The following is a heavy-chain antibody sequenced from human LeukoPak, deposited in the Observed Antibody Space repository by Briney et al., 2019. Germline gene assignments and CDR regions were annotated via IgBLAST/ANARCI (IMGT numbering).Heavy chain of an antibody. CDR2: ISSGSTI. Sequence: GGSLRLSCAASGFTFSSYEMNWVRQAPGKGLEWVSYISSGSTIYYADSVKGRFTISRDNAKNSLYLQMNSPRAEDTALYYCATRTILDCWGQGTLVTVSS. CDR3: ATRTILDC. CDR1: GFTFSSYE. D-gene: IGHD1-1*01. V-gene: IGHV3-48*03. J-gene: IGHJ4*02.